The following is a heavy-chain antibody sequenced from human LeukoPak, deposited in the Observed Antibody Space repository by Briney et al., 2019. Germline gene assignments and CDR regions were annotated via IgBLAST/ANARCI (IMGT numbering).Heavy chain of an antibody. CDR3: ARDKDFVVVVPATDAFDI. CDR2: INPHSGGT. J-gene: IGHJ3*02. D-gene: IGHD2-15*01. V-gene: IGHV1-2*02. CDR1: GYTFTNYY. Sequence: ASVKVSCKASGYTFTNYYIHWVRQAPGQRLEWMGRINPHSGGTNYAQKLQGRVTMTRDTSISTAYMELSSLRSDDTAAYYCARDKDFVVVVPATDAFDIWGQGTMVTVSS.